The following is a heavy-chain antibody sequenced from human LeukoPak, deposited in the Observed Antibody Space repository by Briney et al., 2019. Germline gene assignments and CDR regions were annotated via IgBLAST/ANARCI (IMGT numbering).Heavy chain of an antibody. CDR2: ISTSSRYI. J-gene: IGHJ5*02. D-gene: IGHD2-2*01. Sequence: GGSLRLSCAASGFTLSTFNMNWVRQAPGKGLEWVSSISTSSRYIYYRDSVKGRFTISRDDAKNSLYLQMNSLTVEDTAVYYCARADCSGSTCYLRHSWFDPWGQGTLVTVSS. CDR3: ARADCSGSTCYLRHSWFDP. CDR1: GFTLSTFN. V-gene: IGHV3-21*06.